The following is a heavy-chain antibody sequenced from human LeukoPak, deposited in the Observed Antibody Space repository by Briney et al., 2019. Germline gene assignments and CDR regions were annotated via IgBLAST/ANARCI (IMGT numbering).Heavy chain of an antibody. J-gene: IGHJ4*02. V-gene: IGHV3-74*01. Sequence: PGGSLRLSCAASGFTFSSYWMHWVRQAPGKGLVWVSRINSDGSSTSYADSVKGRFTISRDNAKNMLYLQMNSLRAEDTAVYYCARFPGYSYGQRYFDYWGQGTLVTVSS. CDR2: INSDGSST. CDR1: GFTFSSYW. D-gene: IGHD5-18*01. CDR3: ARFPGYSYGQRYFDY.